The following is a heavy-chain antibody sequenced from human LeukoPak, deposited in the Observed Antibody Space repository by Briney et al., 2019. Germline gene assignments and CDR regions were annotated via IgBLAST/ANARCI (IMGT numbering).Heavy chain of an antibody. D-gene: IGHD3-10*01. CDR2: IIPKNGDT. V-gene: IGHV1-2*02. J-gene: IGHJ3*02. CDR3: ARGVLLQGRGAFDI. CDR1: GYTFTSYG. Sequence: ASVKASCKASGYTFTSYGISWVRQAPGQGLEWMGWIIPKNGDTNYAQKFRDRVTMTRDTSISTAYMEINSLTSDDTAVYYCARGVLLQGRGAFDIWGQGAMVTVSS.